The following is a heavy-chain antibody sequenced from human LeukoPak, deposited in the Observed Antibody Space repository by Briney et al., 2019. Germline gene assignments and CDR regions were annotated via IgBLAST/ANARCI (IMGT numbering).Heavy chain of an antibody. Sequence: GGSLRLSCAASGFTFSSYAMHWVRQAPGKGLEWVAVISYDGSNKYYADSVKGRFTISRDNSKNTLYLQMNSLRAEDTAVYYCARDVAAAAGPFDYWGQGTLVTVSS. D-gene: IGHD6-13*01. J-gene: IGHJ4*02. CDR3: ARDVAAAAGPFDY. CDR2: ISYDGSNK. CDR1: GFTFSSYA. V-gene: IGHV3-30*04.